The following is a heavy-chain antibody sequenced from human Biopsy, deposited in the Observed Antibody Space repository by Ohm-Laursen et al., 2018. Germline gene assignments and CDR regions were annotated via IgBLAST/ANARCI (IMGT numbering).Heavy chain of an antibody. CDR2: ISGCSGII. J-gene: IGHJ3*02. V-gene: IGHV3-48*04. CDR1: GFSFSSFA. Sequence: SLRLSCAASGFSFSSFAMNWVRQAPGKGPEWVSYISGCSGIIYYADSVKGRFTISRDNAQNSLFLQMNSLRAADTAVYCCARVWSDYGAPVMWNEAFDIWGQGTMVTVSS. D-gene: IGHD4-17*01. CDR3: ARVWSDYGAPVMWNEAFDI.